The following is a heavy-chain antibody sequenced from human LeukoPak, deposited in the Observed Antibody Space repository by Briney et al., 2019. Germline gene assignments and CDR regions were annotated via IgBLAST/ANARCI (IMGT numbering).Heavy chain of an antibody. V-gene: IGHV1-46*01. Sequence: ASVKVSCKASGYTFTSNYIHWVRQAPGQGLEWMGMIYPRDGSTSYAQKFQGRVTMTRNTSISTAYMELSSLRSEDTAVYYCARGVVVVGFDPWGQGTLVTVSS. D-gene: IGHD2-2*01. CDR2: IYPRDGST. J-gene: IGHJ5*02. CDR3: ARGVVVVGFDP. CDR1: GYTFTSNY.